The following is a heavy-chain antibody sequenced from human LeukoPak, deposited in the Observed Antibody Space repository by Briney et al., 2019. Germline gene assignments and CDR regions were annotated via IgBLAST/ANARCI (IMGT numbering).Heavy chain of an antibody. CDR3: ARDIDSGTTPNFDY. Sequence: ASVKVSCKASGYTFTGYYMHRVRQAPGQGLEWMGWINPNSGGTNYAQKFQGRVTMTRDTSISTAYMEPSRLRSDDTAVYYCARDIDSGTTPNFDYWGQGTLVTVSS. CDR1: GYTFTGYY. CDR2: INPNSGGT. D-gene: IGHD4-11*01. J-gene: IGHJ4*02. V-gene: IGHV1-2*02.